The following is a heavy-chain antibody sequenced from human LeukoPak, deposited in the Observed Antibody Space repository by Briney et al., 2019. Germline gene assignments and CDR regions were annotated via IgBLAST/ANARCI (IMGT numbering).Heavy chain of an antibody. D-gene: IGHD1-26*01. V-gene: IGHV1-24*01. J-gene: IGHJ6*02. CDR2: FDPEDGET. CDR1: GYTLTELS. CDR3: ATTGIVGATSDYYYGWTS. Sequence: ASVKVSCKVSGYTLTELSMHWVRQAPGKGLEWMGGFDPEDGETIYAQKFQGRVTMTEDTSTDTAYMELSSLRSEDTAVYYCATTGIVGATSDYYYGWTSGAKGPRSPSP.